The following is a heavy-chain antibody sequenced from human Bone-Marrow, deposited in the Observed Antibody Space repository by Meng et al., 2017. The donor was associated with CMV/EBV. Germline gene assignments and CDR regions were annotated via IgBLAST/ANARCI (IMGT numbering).Heavy chain of an antibody. CDR1: GGTFSSYA. V-gene: IGHV1-69*13. CDR3: AKLQLDGMDV. J-gene: IGHJ6*02. CDR2: IIPIFDTA. D-gene: IGHD4-11*01. Sequence: SVKVSCKASGGTFSSYAITWVRQAPGQGLEWMGGIIPIFDTADYAQKFQGRVTITLEESTSTAYMELSSLRSEDTAVYYCAKLQLDGMDVWGQGTTVTVSS.